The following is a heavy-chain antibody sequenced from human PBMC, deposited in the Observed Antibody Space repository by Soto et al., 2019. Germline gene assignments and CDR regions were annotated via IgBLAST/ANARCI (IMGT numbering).Heavy chain of an antibody. J-gene: IGHJ6*02. CDR1: GGTFSSYA. Sequence: SVKVSCKASGGTFSSYAISWVRQAPGQGLEWMGGIIPIFGTANYAQKFQGRVTITADDSTSTAYMELSSLRSEDTAVYYCARDETCGGDCYSYYYYGMDVWGQGTTVTVSS. D-gene: IGHD2-21*02. V-gene: IGHV1-69*13. CDR3: ARDETCGGDCYSYYYYGMDV. CDR2: IIPIFGTA.